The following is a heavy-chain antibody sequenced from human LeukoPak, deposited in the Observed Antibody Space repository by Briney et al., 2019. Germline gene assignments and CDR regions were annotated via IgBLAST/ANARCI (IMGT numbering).Heavy chain of an antibody. J-gene: IGHJ3*02. CDR3: ARHRKTYYYGSGSSSRAFDI. Sequence: SETLSLTCAVYGGSFSGYYWSWIRQPPGEGLEWIGEINHSGSTNYNPSLKSRVTISVDTSKNQFSLKLSSVTAADTAVYYCARHRKTYYYGSGSSSRAFDIWGQGTMVTVSS. CDR1: GGSFSGYY. V-gene: IGHV4-34*01. D-gene: IGHD3-10*01. CDR2: INHSGST.